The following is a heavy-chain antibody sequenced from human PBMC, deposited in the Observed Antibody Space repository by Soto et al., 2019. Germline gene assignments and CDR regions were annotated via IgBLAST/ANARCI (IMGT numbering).Heavy chain of an antibody. J-gene: IGHJ5*02. CDR1: GGSVSSGSYY. D-gene: IGHD3-22*01. V-gene: IGHV4-61*01. CDR3: ARTYYYDSSGYFRGSWFDP. Sequence: SETLSLTCTVSGGSVSSGSYYWSWIRQPPGKGLEWIGYIYYSGSTNYNPSLKSRVTISVDTSKNQFSLKLSSVTAADTAVYYCARTYYYDSSGYFRGSWFDPWGQGTLVTVS. CDR2: IYYSGST.